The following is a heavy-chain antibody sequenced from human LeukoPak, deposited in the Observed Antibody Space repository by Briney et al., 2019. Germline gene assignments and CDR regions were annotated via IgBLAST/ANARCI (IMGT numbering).Heavy chain of an antibody. J-gene: IGHJ4*02. CDR2: ISGSGGST. Sequence: GGSLRLSCAASGFTFSDHYIDWVRQAPGKGLEWVSAISGSGGSTYYADSVKGRFTISRDNSKNTLYLQMNSLRAEDTAVYYCAKYLFGSYWGQGTLVTVSS. CDR3: AKYLFGSY. CDR1: GFTFSDHY. D-gene: IGHD3-10*02. V-gene: IGHV3-23*01.